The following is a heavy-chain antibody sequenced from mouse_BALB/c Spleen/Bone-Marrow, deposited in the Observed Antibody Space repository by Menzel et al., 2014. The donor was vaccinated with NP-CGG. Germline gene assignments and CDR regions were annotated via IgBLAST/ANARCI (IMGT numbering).Heavy chain of an antibody. CDR2: INPYNGAT. J-gene: IGHJ2*01. CDR3: AEGGYGNVFDY. D-gene: IGHD2-1*01. CDR1: GYSFTGYY. Sequence: VQLKQSGPELVKPGASVKISCKASGYSFTGYYMHWVKQSHVKSLEWIGRINPYNGATSYNQNFKDKASLTVDKSSSTAYMELHSLTSEDAAVYYCAEGGYGNVFDYWGQGTPLTVSS. V-gene: IGHV1-31*01.